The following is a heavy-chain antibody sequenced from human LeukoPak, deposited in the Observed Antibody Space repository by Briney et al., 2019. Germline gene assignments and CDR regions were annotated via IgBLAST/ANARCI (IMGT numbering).Heavy chain of an antibody. CDR3: ARETYCGGDCYSGFDY. D-gene: IGHD2-21*02. CDR2: IYYSGGT. V-gene: IGHV4-59*01. J-gene: IGHJ4*02. Sequence: SETLSLTCTVSGGSISSYFWSWIRQPPGKGLEWIGYIYYSGGTNYNPSLKSRLTISVDTSKNQFSLKLSSVTAADTAVYYCARETYCGGDCYSGFDYWGQGTLVTVSS. CDR1: GGSISSYF.